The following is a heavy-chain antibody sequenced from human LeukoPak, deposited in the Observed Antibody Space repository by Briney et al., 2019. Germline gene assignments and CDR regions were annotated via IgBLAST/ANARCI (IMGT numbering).Heavy chain of an antibody. V-gene: IGHV3-23*01. J-gene: IGHJ4*02. Sequence: GGSLRLSCAASGFTFSSYAMSWVRQAPGKGLEWVSAISGSGGSTYYADSVKGRFTISRDNSKNTLYLRMNSLRAEDTAVYYCAKDLLARYSSGTDYWGQGTLVTVSS. CDR3: AKDLLARYSSGTDY. CDR1: GFTFSSYA. CDR2: ISGSGGST. D-gene: IGHD6-19*01.